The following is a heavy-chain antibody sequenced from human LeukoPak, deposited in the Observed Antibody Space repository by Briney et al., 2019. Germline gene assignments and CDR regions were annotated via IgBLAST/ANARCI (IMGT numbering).Heavy chain of an antibody. D-gene: IGHD3-22*01. CDR3: ARSSSGYYPYYFDY. V-gene: IGHV1-2*04. CDR2: INPNSGGT. J-gene: IGHJ4*02. Sequence: AASVKVSCKASGYTFTGCYVHWVRQAPGQGLEWMGWINPNSGGTNYAQKFQGWVTMTRDTSISTAYMELSRLRSDDTAVYYCARSSSGYYPYYFDYWGQGTLVTVSS. CDR1: GYTFTGCY.